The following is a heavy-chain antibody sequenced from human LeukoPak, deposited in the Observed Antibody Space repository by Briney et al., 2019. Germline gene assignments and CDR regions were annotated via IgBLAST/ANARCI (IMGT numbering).Heavy chain of an antibody. CDR1: GGSISSGGYY. CDR2: IYYSGST. V-gene: IGHV4-31*03. J-gene: IGHJ4*02. CDR3: ARTAGLRFLEWLY. D-gene: IGHD3-3*01. Sequence: SETLSLTCTVSGGSISSGGYYWSWIRQHPGKGLEWIGYIYYSGSTYYNPSLKSRVAISVDTSKNQFSLKLSSVTAADTAVYYCARTAGLRFLEWLYWGQGTLVTVSS.